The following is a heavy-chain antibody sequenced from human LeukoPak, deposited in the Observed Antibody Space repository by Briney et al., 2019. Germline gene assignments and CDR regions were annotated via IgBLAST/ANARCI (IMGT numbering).Heavy chain of an antibody. CDR2: INHSGST. D-gene: IGHD3-22*01. J-gene: IGHJ4*02. V-gene: IGHV4-34*01. CDR3: ARAQYVDISGFYPGY. CDR1: GGSFSGYY. Sequence: PSETLSLTCPVYGGSFSGYYWNWIRQPPGKGLEWIGEINHSGSTNYNPSLRSRVTISVDTSKSQFSLKLSSVTAADTAVYYCARAQYVDISGFYPGYWGQGTLVTVSS.